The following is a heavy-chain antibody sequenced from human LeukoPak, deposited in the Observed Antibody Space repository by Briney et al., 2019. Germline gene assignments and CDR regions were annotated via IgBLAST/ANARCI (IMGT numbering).Heavy chain of an antibody. CDR1: GGSMSTSPYY. D-gene: IGHD6-19*01. CDR2: IYYSGST. Sequence: SETLSLTCTVSGGSMSTSPYYWGWIRQPPGKGLGWIGNIYYSGSTYYNPSLKSRVTISIDTSKNQFSLKLNSVTAADTAVYYCATPGDQWLVYVYWGQGTLLTVSS. J-gene: IGHJ4*02. CDR3: ATPGDQWLVYVY. V-gene: IGHV4-39*07.